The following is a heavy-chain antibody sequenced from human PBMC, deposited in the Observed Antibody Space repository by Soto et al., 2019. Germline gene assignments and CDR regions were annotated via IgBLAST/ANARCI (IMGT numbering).Heavy chain of an antibody. J-gene: IGHJ4*02. D-gene: IGHD3-10*01. Sequence: GGSLRLSCAASGFTVSSNYMSWVRQAPGKGLEWVSVIYSGGSTYYADSVKGRFTISRDNSKNTLYLQMNSLRAEDTAMYYCARHQSSYYGSGIQYWGQGTLVTVSS. V-gene: IGHV3-53*01. CDR1: GFTVSSNY. CDR2: IYSGGST. CDR3: ARHQSSYYGSGIQY.